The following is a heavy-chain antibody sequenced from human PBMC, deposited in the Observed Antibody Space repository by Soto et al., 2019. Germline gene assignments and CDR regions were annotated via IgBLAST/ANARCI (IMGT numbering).Heavy chain of an antibody. CDR3: ARHAYDFWSGHPNPRYYYGMDV. J-gene: IGHJ6*02. CDR2: IDPGDSNT. Sequence: LGESLKISCKGSGYSFTSYWISWVRQMPGKGLEWMGRIDPGDSNTRYSPSLQGQVTISVDKSISTAYLQWSSLKATDTAMYYCARHAYDFWSGHPNPRYYYGMDVWGQGTTVTVSS. V-gene: IGHV5-51*01. D-gene: IGHD3-3*01. CDR1: GYSFTSYW.